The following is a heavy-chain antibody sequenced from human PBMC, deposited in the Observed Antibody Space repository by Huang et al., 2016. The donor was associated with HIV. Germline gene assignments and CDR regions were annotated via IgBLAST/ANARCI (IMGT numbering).Heavy chain of an antibody. CDR2: INPSDGST. CDR3: ARDRDFYDSSGYWGFNYFDY. V-gene: IGHV1-46*01. CDR1: GYAFTSYY. J-gene: IGHJ4*02. D-gene: IGHD3-22*01. Sequence: QVQLVQSGAEVKKPGASVKVSCKASGYAFTSYYMHWVRQAPGPGLAWMGIINPSDGSTSYAQKFQGRVTTTRDTSTNTVFMELSSLRSEDTAVYYCARDRDFYDSSGYWGFNYFDYWGQGTLVTVSS.